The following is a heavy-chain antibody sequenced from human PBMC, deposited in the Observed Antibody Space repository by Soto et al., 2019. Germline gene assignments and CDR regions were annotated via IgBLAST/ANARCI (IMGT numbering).Heavy chain of an antibody. Sequence: GASVKVSCKASGYTFTSYGISWVRQAPGQGLEWMGWISAYNGNTNYAQKLQGRVTMTTDTSTSTAYMELRSLRSDDTAVYYCARVGKYSGSYSNWFDPWGQGTLVTVSS. CDR3: ARVGKYSGSYSNWFDP. CDR1: GYTFTSYG. CDR2: ISAYNGNT. J-gene: IGHJ5*02. D-gene: IGHD1-26*01. V-gene: IGHV1-18*01.